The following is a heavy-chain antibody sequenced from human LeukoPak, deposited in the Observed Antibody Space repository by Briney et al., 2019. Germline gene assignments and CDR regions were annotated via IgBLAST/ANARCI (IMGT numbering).Heavy chain of an antibody. CDR2: INSDGSST. CDR3: ARQSGSYFDY. CDR1: GFTFSSYW. Sequence: GGSLRLSCAASGFTFSSYWIHWVRQAPGKGVVWVSRINSDGSSTNYADSVKGRFTISRDKAKSTLYLQMNSLRAEDTAVYYCARQSGSYFDYWGQGTLVTVSS. J-gene: IGHJ4*02. D-gene: IGHD1-26*01. V-gene: IGHV3-74*01.